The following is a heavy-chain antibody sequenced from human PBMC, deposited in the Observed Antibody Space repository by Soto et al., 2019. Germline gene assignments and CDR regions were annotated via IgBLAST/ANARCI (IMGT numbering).Heavy chain of an antibody. Sequence: PSETLSLTCAVYGGSFSGYYWSWIRQPPGKRLEWFGEINHSASTNYNPSLKSRVTTSVDTSKNQFSLKLSSVTAADTAVYYCAREPGYYEFWSGYHVCGMAVMRKGTTVTVSS. V-gene: IGHV4-34*01. CDR1: GGSFSGYY. CDR2: INHSAST. CDR3: AREPGYYEFWSGYHVCGMAV. D-gene: IGHD3-3*01. J-gene: IGHJ6*04.